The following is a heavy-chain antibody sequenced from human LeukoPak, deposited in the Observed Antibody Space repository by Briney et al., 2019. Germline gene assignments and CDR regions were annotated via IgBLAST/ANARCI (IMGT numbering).Heavy chain of an antibody. CDR3: ARTIAAPNKGFDY. Sequence: ASVKVSCKASGGTFSSCAINWMRQAPGQGLEWMGIINPSGGSTSYAQKFQGRVTMTRDTSTSTVYMELSSLRSEDTAVYYCARTIAAPNKGFDYWGQGTLVTVSS. CDR2: INPSGGST. D-gene: IGHD6-6*01. V-gene: IGHV1-46*01. J-gene: IGHJ4*02. CDR1: GGTFSSCA.